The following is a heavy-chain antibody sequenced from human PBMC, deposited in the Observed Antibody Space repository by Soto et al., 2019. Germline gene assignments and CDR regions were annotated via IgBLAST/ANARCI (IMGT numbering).Heavy chain of an antibody. CDR1: GGTVSYYT. Sequence: QVQLVQSGAEVKKPGSSVKVSCKASGGTVSYYTISWVRQAPGQGLEWMGRIIPILGIANYAQKFQGRVTITADKSTSTGYMEVSSLRSEDTAVYYCASNYGGNSYWGQGTLVTVSS. V-gene: IGHV1-69*02. CDR2: IIPILGIA. J-gene: IGHJ4*02. CDR3: ASNYGGNSY. D-gene: IGHD4-17*01.